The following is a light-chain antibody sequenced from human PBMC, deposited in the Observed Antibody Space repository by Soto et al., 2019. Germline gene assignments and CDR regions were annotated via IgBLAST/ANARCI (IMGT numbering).Light chain of an antibody. Sequence: QAVVTQEPSFSVSPGGTVTLTCGLSSGSVSTSYYPSRYQQTPGQAPRTLIYSTNTRSSGVPDRFSGSILGNKAALTITGAQADDESDYYCVLYMGSGIPYVFGTGTKLTVL. CDR1: SGSVSTSYY. CDR3: VLYMGSGIPYV. V-gene: IGLV8-61*01. CDR2: STN. J-gene: IGLJ1*01.